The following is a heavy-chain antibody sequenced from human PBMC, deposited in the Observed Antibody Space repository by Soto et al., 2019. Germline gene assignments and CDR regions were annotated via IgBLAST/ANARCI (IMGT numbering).Heavy chain of an antibody. Sequence: QVQLVESGGGVVQPGRSLRLSCAASGFTFSSYAMHWVRQAPGKGLEWVAVISYDGSNKYYADSVKGRFTISRDNSKNTLYLQMNSLRAEDTAVYYCATGPTYGVDPIPFDYWGQGTLVTVSS. CDR1: GFTFSSYA. CDR2: ISYDGSNK. CDR3: ATGPTYGVDPIPFDY. D-gene: IGHD4-17*01. V-gene: IGHV3-30-3*01. J-gene: IGHJ4*02.